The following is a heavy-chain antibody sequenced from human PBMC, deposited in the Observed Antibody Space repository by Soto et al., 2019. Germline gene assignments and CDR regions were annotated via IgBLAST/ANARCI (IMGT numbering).Heavy chain of an antibody. D-gene: IGHD3-3*01. CDR2: ISYDGSNK. J-gene: IGHJ3*02. Sequence: ESVGGVVQSGRSLRLSCAASGFTFSSYAMHWVRQAPGKGLEWVAVISYDGSNKYYADSVKGRFTISRDNSKNTLYLQMNSLRAEDTAVYYCARDSDYDPFYAFDIWGQGTMVTVSS. CDR3: ARDSDYDPFYAFDI. CDR1: GFTFSSYA. V-gene: IGHV3-30-3*01.